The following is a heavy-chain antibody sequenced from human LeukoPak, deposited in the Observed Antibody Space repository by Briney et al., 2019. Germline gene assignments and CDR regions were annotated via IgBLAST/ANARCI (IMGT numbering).Heavy chain of an antibody. CDR2: ISGSGGST. CDR1: GFTFSSYA. CDR3: ARDYYDSSGYQRDAFDI. D-gene: IGHD3-22*01. J-gene: IGHJ3*02. Sequence: GGSLRLSCAASGFTFSSYAMSWVRQAPGKGLEWVSAISGSGGSTYYADSVKGRSTISRDNAKNSLYLQMNSLRAEDTAVYYCARDYYDSSGYQRDAFDIWGQGTMVTVSS. V-gene: IGHV3-23*01.